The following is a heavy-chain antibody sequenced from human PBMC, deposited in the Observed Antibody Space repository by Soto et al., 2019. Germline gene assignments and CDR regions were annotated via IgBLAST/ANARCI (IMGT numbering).Heavy chain of an antibody. CDR1: GGSISSGGYY. Sequence: QVQLQESGPGLVKPSQTLSLTCTVSGGSISSGGYYWSWIRQHPGKGLEWIGYIYYSGSTYYNPSLTSRVTISVDTSKNESALKLSAGTAGDTAVYYSARVVASRFDPWGQGPLVTVSS. J-gene: IGHJ5*02. V-gene: IGHV4-31*03. D-gene: IGHD2-15*01. CDR3: ARVVASRFDP. CDR2: IYYSGST.